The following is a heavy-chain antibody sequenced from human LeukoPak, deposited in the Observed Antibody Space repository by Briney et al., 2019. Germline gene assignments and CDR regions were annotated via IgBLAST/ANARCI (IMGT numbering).Heavy chain of an antibody. CDR3: AKGGQYCSSISCSNGFDY. CDR2: ISWTSGTI. J-gene: IGHJ4*02. D-gene: IGHD2-2*01. Sequence: GGSLRLSCAASGFTFDDYATHWVRQAPGKGLEWVSGISWTSGTIGYADSVKGRFTISRDNAKNSLYVQMNSLRPEDTAFYFCAKGGQYCSSISCSNGFDYRGQGALVTVSS. V-gene: IGHV3-9*01. CDR1: GFTFDDYA.